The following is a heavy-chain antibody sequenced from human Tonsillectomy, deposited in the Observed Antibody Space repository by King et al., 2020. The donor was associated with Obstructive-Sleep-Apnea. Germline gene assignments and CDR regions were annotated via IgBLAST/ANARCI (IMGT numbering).Heavy chain of an antibody. CDR1: GGSINSYY. CDR3: ARDRVGRDGYNRFDY. D-gene: IGHD5-24*01. CDR2: ISYSGST. V-gene: IGHV4-59*01. J-gene: IGHJ4*02. Sequence: HVQPQESGPGLVKPSETLSLTCTVSGGSINSYYWSWIRQTPGKGLEWIGYISYSGSTNYNPSLKSRVTISVDTSKNQFSLKLSSVTAADTAVYYCARDRVGRDGYNRFDYWGQGTLVTVSS.